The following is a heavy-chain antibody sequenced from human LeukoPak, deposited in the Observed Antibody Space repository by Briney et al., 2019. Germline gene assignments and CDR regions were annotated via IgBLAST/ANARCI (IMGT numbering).Heavy chain of an antibody. D-gene: IGHD1-14*01. CDR1: GFTFSTYD. CDR2: ISGSGGRT. V-gene: IGHV3-23*01. CDR3: AKERWTTTAFDI. J-gene: IGHJ3*02. Sequence: GGSLSLSCAASGFTFSTYDMSRVRQAPGKGLEWVSAISGSGGRTRYADSVKGRFTISRDNSQNTLYLHMNSLRAEDTAVYYCAKERWTTTAFDIWGRGTMVTVSS.